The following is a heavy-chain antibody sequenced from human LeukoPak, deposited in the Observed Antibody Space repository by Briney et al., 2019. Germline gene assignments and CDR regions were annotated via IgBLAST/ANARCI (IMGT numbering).Heavy chain of an antibody. CDR2: INPNTGGT. J-gene: IGHJ4*02. V-gene: IGHV1-2*06. CDR1: GYTFTDSF. CDR3: ARAPPVGPTTSPDY. D-gene: IGHD1-26*01. Sequence: AASVKVSCKASGYTFTDSFMHWVRQAPGQGPEWMGRINPNTGGTNYAQKFQGRVSMTRDPSLSTAYLELISLTSDDTAVYYCARAPPVGPTTSPDYWGQGTPVTVSS.